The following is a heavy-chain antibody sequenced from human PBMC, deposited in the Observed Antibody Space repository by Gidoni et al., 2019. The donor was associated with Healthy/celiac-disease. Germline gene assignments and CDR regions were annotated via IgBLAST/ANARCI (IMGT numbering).Heavy chain of an antibody. D-gene: IGHD1-26*01. CDR1: GGSISSSSYY. V-gene: IGHV4-39*01. CDR2: IYYSGST. J-gene: IGHJ3*02. Sequence: QLQLQESGPGLVKPSETLSLTCTVSGGSISSSSYYWGWIRQPPGTGLEWIGSIYYSGSTYYNPSLKSRVTISVDTSKNQFSLKLSSVTAADTAVYYCAGRDVTGLLDAFDIWGQGTMVTVSS. CDR3: AGRDVTGLLDAFDI.